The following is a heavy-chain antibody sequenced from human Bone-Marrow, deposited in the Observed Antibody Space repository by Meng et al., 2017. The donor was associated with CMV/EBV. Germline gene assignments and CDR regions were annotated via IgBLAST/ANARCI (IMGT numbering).Heavy chain of an antibody. D-gene: IGHD3-3*02. CDR2: ISGNSGYT. CDR1: GFTFSSYS. Sequence: GESLKISCVASGFTFSSYSMNWVRQAPGQGLEWVSSISGNSGYTYYADSVKGRFTISRDNAKNSLFLQMNSLRAEDTAVYYCARDRRGIFHDAFDIWGQGTMVTVSS. V-gene: IGHV3-21*01. CDR3: ARDRRGIFHDAFDI. J-gene: IGHJ3*02.